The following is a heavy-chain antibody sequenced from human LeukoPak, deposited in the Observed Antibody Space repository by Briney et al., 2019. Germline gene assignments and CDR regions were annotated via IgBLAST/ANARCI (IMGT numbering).Heavy chain of an antibody. CDR2: INGSGGST. J-gene: IGHJ6*03. Sequence: GGSLRLSCAASGFNFSSYAMSWVRQSPGEGLEWVSAINGSGGSTYYAVSVKGRFTISRDNSKNTLYLQMNSLRAEDTAVYYCAKDSSSGWYYYYYYMDVWGKGTTVTVSS. CDR3: AKDSSSGWYYYYYYMDV. V-gene: IGHV3-23*01. D-gene: IGHD6-19*01. CDR1: GFNFSSYA.